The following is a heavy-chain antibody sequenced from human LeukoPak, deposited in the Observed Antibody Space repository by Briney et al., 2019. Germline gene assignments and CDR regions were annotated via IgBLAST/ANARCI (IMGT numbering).Heavy chain of an antibody. CDR2: TYYRFKWYS. CDR3: AKEVGGRGLAYYYGMDV. Sequence: SQTLSLTCAISGDSVSSDNVAWNWIRQSPSRGLEWLGRTYYRFKWYSDYAPSVKGRITINADTSKNQFSLQVTSVIPEDTAVYYCAKEVGGRGLAYYYGMDVWGKGTTVTVSS. D-gene: IGHD3-16*01. CDR1: GDSVSSDNVA. J-gene: IGHJ6*04. V-gene: IGHV6-1*01.